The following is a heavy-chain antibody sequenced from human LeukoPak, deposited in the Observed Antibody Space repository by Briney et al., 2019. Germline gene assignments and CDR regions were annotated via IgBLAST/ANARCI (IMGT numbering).Heavy chain of an antibody. Sequence: GRSLRLSCAASGFTFSSYGMHWVRQAPGKGLEWVAVISYDGSNKYYADSVKGRFTISRDNAKNSLYLQMNSLRDEDTAVYYCARELGDYWGQGTLVTVSS. V-gene: IGHV3-30*03. D-gene: IGHD7-27*01. CDR2: ISYDGSNK. CDR1: GFTFSSYG. J-gene: IGHJ4*02. CDR3: ARELGDY.